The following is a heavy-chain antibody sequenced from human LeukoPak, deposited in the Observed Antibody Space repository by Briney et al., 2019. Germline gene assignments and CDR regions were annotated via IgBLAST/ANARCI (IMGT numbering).Heavy chain of an antibody. CDR2: IYYSGST. V-gene: IGHV4-31*03. CDR1: GGSISRGGYY. CDR3: ARGYGEDEYFDY. D-gene: IGHD4-17*01. J-gene: IGHJ4*02. Sequence: PSETLSLTCTVSGGSISRGGYYWSWIRQHPGKGLEWIGYIYYSGSTYYNPSLKSRVTISVDTSKNQFSLKPTSVTAADTAVYYCARGYGEDEYFDYWGQGTLVTVSS.